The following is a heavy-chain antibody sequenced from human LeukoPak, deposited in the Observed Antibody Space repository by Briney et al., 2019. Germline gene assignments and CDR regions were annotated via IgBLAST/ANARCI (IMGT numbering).Heavy chain of an antibody. Sequence: ASVKVSCKASGYTFTSYDINWVRQATGQGLEWMGWMNPNSGNTGHAQKFQGRVTMTRNTSISTAYMELSSLRSEDTAVYYCARLQYSNYVGRRLRILTVGMDVWGQGATVTVSS. J-gene: IGHJ6*02. CDR2: MNPNSGNT. D-gene: IGHD4-11*01. V-gene: IGHV1-8*01. CDR1: GYTFTSYD. CDR3: ARLQYSNYVGRRLRILTVGMDV.